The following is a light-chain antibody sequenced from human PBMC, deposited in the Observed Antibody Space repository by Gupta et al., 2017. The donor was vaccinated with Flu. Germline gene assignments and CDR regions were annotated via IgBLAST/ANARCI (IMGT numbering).Light chain of an antibody. CDR2: LVS. V-gene: IGKV2-30*01. Sequence: VVMPPSPLSLSVTLGQPASISCRSSQGLVYSDGNTYLLWFQQRPGQTPRLLIHLVSYRETGVPDRFSGSGSGTDFTLKISRVEAEDFGIYFCKQGAHWPLTFGRGTKVEVK. CDR1: QGLVYSDGNTY. J-gene: IGKJ1*01. CDR3: KQGAHWPLT.